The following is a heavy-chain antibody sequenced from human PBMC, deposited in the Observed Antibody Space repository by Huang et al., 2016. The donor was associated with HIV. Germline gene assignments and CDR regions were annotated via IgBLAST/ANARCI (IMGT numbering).Heavy chain of an antibody. CDR1: TATFNAYW. CDR3: ATKASAMDI. CDR2: RKQDGSEK. V-gene: IGHV3-7*01. Sequence: LVESGGGVVQPGGSRRLSCAGSTATFNAYWMSWVRQRPGQGLEWVANRKQDGSEKYYMDSVEGRFNISRDNVKKLLFLEMNNLRVADTAVYYCATKASAMDIWGQGTTVSVSS. J-gene: IGHJ6*02. D-gene: IGHD1-7*01.